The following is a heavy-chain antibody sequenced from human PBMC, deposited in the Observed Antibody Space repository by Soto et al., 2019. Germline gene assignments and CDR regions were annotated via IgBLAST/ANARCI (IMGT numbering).Heavy chain of an antibody. V-gene: IGHV1-3*01. J-gene: IGHJ4*02. CDR1: GYTFTSYA. CDR2: INAGNGNT. D-gene: IGHD1-26*01. Sequence: QVQLVQSGAEVKKPGASVKVSCKASGYTFTSYAMQWVRQAPGQRLEWMGWINAGNGNTKYSQKFQGRVTITRDTSARTAQMELSSLGSEDTAVYYCARDGGATGDWGQGTLVTVSS. CDR3: ARDGGATGD.